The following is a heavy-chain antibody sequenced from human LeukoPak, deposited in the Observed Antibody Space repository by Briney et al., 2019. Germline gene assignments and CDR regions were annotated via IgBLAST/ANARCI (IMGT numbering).Heavy chain of an antibody. CDR3: AGHHPRNTVDF. D-gene: IGHD2/OR15-2a*01. V-gene: IGHV4-59*08. J-gene: IGHJ4*02. Sequence: PSETLSLTCTVSGGSISSYYWSWIRQPPGKGLEWIAYISDIGSINYNPSLKSRVTISLETSKNQFSLKLSPVTAADTAVYYCAGHHPRNTVDFWGQGTLVTASS. CDR2: ISDIGSI. CDR1: GGSISSYY.